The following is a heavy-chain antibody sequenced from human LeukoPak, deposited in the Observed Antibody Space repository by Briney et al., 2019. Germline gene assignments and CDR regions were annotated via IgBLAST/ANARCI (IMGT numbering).Heavy chain of an antibody. CDR2: IHYSGSA. D-gene: IGHD3-10*01. V-gene: IGHV4-59*01. Sequence: SETLSLTCSVSGGSISGYYWSWLRQPPGKGLEWIGYIHYSGSANYNPSLKSRATILLDTSKNQFSLRLTSVTPADTAVYYCARGQLGSGMDDPWGQGTLVTVSS. CDR1: GGSISGYY. J-gene: IGHJ5*02. CDR3: ARGQLGSGMDDP.